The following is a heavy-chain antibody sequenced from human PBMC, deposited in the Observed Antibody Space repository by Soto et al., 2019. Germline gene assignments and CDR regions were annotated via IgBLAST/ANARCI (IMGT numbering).Heavy chain of an antibody. CDR1: GGTFSSYA. J-gene: IGHJ4*02. CDR2: IIPIFGTA. D-gene: IGHD6-13*01. CDR3: ARGPGLIAATAYYFDY. V-gene: IGHV1-69*13. Sequence: GASVKVSCKASGGTFSSYAISWVRQAPGQGLEWMGGIIPIFGTANYAQKFQGRVTITADESTSTAYTELSSLRSEDTAVYYCARGPGLIAATAYYFDYWGQGTQVTVSS.